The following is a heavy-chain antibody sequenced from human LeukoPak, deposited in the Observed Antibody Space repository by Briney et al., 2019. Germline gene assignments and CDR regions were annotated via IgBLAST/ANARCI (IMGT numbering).Heavy chain of an antibody. D-gene: IGHD2/OR15-2a*01. CDR1: GFTFSNYW. CDR3: ARVIVTVPGQSDYFDY. J-gene: IGHJ4*02. V-gene: IGHV3-7*03. CDR2: IRQDGGDK. Sequence: GGSLRLSCATSGFTFSNYWMFWVRQAPGKGREWVANIRQDGGDKYYADSVKGRFTISRENTKNSLYLQMNSLRAEDTAAYSCARVIVTVPGQSDYFDYWGQGTLVTFSS.